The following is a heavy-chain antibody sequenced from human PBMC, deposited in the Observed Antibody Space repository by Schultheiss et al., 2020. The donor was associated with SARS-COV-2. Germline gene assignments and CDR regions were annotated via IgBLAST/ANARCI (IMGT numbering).Heavy chain of an antibody. D-gene: IGHD1-26*01. Sequence: GGSLRLSCAASRFRFSSFGMHWVRQAPGKGLEWVAVISYDGSNKYYADSVRGRFTISRDNSNNTLYVQMNSLRVEDTAVFYCARASGGTYLGAFDIWGQGTLVTVSS. J-gene: IGHJ3*02. CDR1: RFRFSSFG. CDR3: ARASGGTYLGAFDI. V-gene: IGHV3-30*03. CDR2: ISYDGSNK.